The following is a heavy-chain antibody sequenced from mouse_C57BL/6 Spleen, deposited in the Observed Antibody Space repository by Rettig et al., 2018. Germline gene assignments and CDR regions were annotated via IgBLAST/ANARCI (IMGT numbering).Heavy chain of an antibody. D-gene: IGHD2-5*01. CDR3: ARSGDSSNPGY. Sequence: QVQLQQPGTELVKPGASVKLSCKASGYTFPRSWIHCVKQRPGQGLECIGNINPRNGGTTYNEKFKSTATLTVDKSSSTAYMQLSSRTSEDSAVYYCARSGDSSNPGYWGQGTTLTVSS. CDR1: GYTFPRSW. CDR2: INPRNGGT. V-gene: IGHV1-53*01. J-gene: IGHJ2*01.